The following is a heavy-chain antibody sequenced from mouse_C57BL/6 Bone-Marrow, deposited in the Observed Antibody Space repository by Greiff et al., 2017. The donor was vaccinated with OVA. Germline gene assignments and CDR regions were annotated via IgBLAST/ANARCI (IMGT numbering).Heavy chain of an antibody. CDR2: SRNKANDYTT. CDR3: ARDAGYSNYGDYAMDY. V-gene: IGHV7-1*01. CDR1: GFTFSDFY. Sequence: EVQRVESGGGLVQSGRSLRLSCATSGFTFSDFYMEWVRQAPGKGLEWIAASRNKANDYTTEYSASVKGRFIVSRDTSQSILYLQMNALRAEDTAIYYCARDAGYSNYGDYAMDYWGQGTSVTVSS. D-gene: IGHD2-5*01. J-gene: IGHJ4*01.